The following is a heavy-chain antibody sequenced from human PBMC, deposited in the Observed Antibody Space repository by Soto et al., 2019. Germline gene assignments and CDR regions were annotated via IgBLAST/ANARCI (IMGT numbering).Heavy chain of an antibody. V-gene: IGHV3-30*03. CDR2: ISHNVSIQ. CDR1: GFTFSSYG. CDR3: VGGSLLH. J-gene: IGHJ4*02. Sequence: GGSLRLSCAASGFTFSSYGMLWVRQAPGKGLEWVAVISHNVSIQFYADSVKGRFTISRDNSKDTLYLQMNSLTPADTAVYYCVGGSLLHWGQGTPVTVSS.